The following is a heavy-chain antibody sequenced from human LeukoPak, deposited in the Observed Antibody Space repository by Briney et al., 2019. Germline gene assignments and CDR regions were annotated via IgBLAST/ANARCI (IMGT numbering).Heavy chain of an antibody. D-gene: IGHD1-26*01. V-gene: IGHV3-23*01. J-gene: IGHJ4*02. CDR3: ARGLGSYQ. CDR2: ITGSGGGT. Sequence: GGSLRLSCAASGYILRNYAMNWVRQAPGKGPEWVSSITGSGGGTSYADSVKGRFTISRDNSKSTLYLQLNSLRAEDTAVYYCARGLGSYQWGQGTLVTVSS. CDR1: GYILRNYA.